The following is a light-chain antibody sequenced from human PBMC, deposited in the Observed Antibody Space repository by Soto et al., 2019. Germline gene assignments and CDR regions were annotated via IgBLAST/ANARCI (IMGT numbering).Light chain of an antibody. Sequence: DIQMTQSPSTLSASVGDRVTITCRASQSISSWLAWYQQKPGKAPKLLIYDASSLESGAPSRFSGSGSGTEFTLTISSLQPDDFATYCCQQYNSYPWTFGQGTKVEIK. CDR1: QSISSW. CDR3: QQYNSYPWT. CDR2: DAS. V-gene: IGKV1-5*01. J-gene: IGKJ1*01.